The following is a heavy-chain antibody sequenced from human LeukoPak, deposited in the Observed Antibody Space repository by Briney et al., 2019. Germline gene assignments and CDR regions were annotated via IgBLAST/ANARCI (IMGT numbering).Heavy chain of an antibody. CDR2: ISASGGST. J-gene: IGHJ5*02. V-gene: IGHV3-23*01. CDR1: GFTFSSYA. Sequence: GGSLRLSCAASGFTFSSYAMSCVRQAPGKGLEWVSAISASGGSTYYADSVKGRFTISRDNSKNTLYLQMNSLRAEDTAVYYCAKDYLVGATVNWFDPWGQGTLVTVSS. CDR3: AKDYLVGATVNWFDP. D-gene: IGHD1-26*01.